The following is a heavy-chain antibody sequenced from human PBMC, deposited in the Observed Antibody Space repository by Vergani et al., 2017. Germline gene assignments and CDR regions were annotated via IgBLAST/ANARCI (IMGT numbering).Heavy chain of an antibody. CDR1: GFTFSHYN. Sequence: EVQMVESGGGLVKPGGSLRLSCVASGFTFSHYNMNWVRQAPGKGLEWVSSISGNNDDVYYADSVKGRFTISRDNAKNSLYLEMNSLRVEDTAVYFCARSLVAGKGGYWGQGTRVAVSS. CDR3: ARSLVAGKGGY. J-gene: IGHJ4*02. CDR2: ISGNNDDV. D-gene: IGHD6-19*01. V-gene: IGHV3-21*01.